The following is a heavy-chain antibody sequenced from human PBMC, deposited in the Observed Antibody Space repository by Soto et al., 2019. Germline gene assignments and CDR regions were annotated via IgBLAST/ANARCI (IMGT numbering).Heavy chain of an antibody. V-gene: IGHV4-61*01. CDR2: IYYSGST. Sequence: QVQLQESGPGLVKPSETLSLTCTVSGGSVSSGSYYWSWIRQPPGKGLEWIGYIYYSGSTNYNPSLKSRVTTSVDTSKNQFSLKLSSVTAADTAVYYCARDLRYCSSTSCYNWFDPWGQGTLVTVSS. CDR1: GGSVSSGSYY. CDR3: ARDLRYCSSTSCYNWFDP. D-gene: IGHD2-2*01. J-gene: IGHJ5*02.